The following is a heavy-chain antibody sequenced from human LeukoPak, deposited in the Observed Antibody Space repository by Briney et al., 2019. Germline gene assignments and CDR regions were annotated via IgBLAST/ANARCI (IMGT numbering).Heavy chain of an antibody. D-gene: IGHD3-22*01. J-gene: IGHJ4*02. CDR3: ARWDDSNLCPFDY. V-gene: IGHV3-53*01. Sequence: TGGSLRLSCAASGFTFSSYSMNWVRQAPGKGLEWVSVIYSGGSTYYADSVKGRFTISRDNSKNTLYLQMNSLRAEDTAVYYCARWDDSNLCPFDYWGQGTLVTVSS. CDR2: IYSGGST. CDR1: GFTFSSYS.